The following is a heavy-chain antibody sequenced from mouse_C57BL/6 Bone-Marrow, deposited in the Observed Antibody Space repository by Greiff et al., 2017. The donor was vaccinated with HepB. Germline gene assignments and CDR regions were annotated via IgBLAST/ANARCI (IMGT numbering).Heavy chain of an antibody. V-gene: IGHV1-22*01. Sequence: EVQLKESGPELVKPGASVKMSCKASGYTFTDYNMHWVKQSHGKSLEWIGYINPNNGGTSYNQKFKGKATLTVNKSSSTAYMALRSLTSEDSAVYYCARRGYGSSYLDYWGQGTTLTVSS. D-gene: IGHD1-1*01. CDR3: ARRGYGSSYLDY. J-gene: IGHJ2*01. CDR2: INPNNGGT. CDR1: GYTFTDYN.